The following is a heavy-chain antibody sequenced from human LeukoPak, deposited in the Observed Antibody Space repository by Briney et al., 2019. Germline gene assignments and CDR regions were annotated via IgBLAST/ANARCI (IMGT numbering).Heavy chain of an antibody. Sequence: ASVKVSCKASGYTFTSYGISWVRQAPGQGLEWMGWISVFNGNTNYAQNLQGRVTVTADTSTSTAYMELRSLRSDDTAVYYCARHPQSSSWLSNYYYYMDVWGKGTTVTISS. V-gene: IGHV1-18*01. CDR3: ARHPQSSSWLSNYYYYMDV. J-gene: IGHJ6*03. D-gene: IGHD6-13*01. CDR1: GYTFTSYG. CDR2: ISVFNGNT.